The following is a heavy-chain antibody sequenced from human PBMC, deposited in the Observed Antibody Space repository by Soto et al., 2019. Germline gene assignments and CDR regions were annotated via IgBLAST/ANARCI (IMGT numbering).Heavy chain of an antibody. CDR3: ARQGPAMVRKYYFDY. J-gene: IGHJ4*02. D-gene: IGHD3-10*01. CDR1: GFTFSDYY. Sequence: GGSLRLSCAASGFTFSDYYMSWIRQAPGKGLEWVSYISSSGSTIYYADSVKGRFTISRDNAKNSLYLQMNSLRAEDTAVYYCARQGPAMVRKYYFDYWGQGTLVTVSS. V-gene: IGHV3-11*01. CDR2: ISSSGSTI.